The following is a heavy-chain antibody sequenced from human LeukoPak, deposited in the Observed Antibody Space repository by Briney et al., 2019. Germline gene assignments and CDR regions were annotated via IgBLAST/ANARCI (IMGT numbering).Heavy chain of an antibody. V-gene: IGHV4-30-2*01. Sequence: SDTLSLTCAVSGRSISSGGYSWSWIRQPPGKGLEWIGYIYHSGSTYYNPSLKSRVTISVDRSKNQFSLKLSSVTAADTAVYYCARDGGDILTGDYFDYWGQGTLVTVSS. CDR2: IYHSGST. D-gene: IGHD3-9*01. J-gene: IGHJ4*02. CDR3: ARDGGDILTGDYFDY. CDR1: GRSISSGGYS.